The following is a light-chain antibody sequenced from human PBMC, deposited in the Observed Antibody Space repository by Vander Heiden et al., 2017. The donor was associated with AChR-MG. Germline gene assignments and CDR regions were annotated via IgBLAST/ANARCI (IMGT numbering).Light chain of an antibody. Sequence: MVLTHSPGTLSLSLGERATLSCRASQSVSSSYLAWYQQKPGQAPRLLISGASSRATGIPDRFSGSGSGTDFTLTISRLEPEDLAVYYCQQYGSSPQTFGQGTKVEIK. CDR1: QSVSSSY. J-gene: IGKJ1*01. V-gene: IGKV3-20*01. CDR2: GAS. CDR3: QQYGSSPQT.